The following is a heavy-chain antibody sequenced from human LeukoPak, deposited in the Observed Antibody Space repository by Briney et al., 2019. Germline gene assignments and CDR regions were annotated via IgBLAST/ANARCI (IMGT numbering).Heavy chain of an antibody. D-gene: IGHD3-3*01. J-gene: IGHJ3*02. CDR1: GFTFSNYG. Sequence: PGGSLRLSCAASGFTFSNYGMHWVRQAPGKGLEWGAVIWYDGSNKYYADSVKGRFTISRDNSKNTLCLQMNSLRAEDTAVYYCARGNQYYNFWSGYSDDAFDIWGQGTMVTVSS. CDR3: ARGNQYYNFWSGYSDDAFDI. CDR2: IWYDGSNK. V-gene: IGHV3-33*01.